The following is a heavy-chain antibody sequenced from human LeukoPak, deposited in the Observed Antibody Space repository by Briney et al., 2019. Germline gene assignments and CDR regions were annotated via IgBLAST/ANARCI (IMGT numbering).Heavy chain of an antibody. V-gene: IGHV4-59*01. CDR1: GGSISSYY. D-gene: IGHD6-19*01. J-gene: IGHJ4*02. CDR2: IYYSGST. Sequence: SETLSLTCTVSGGSISSYYWSWIRQPPGKGLEWIGYIYYSGSTNYNPSLKSRVTISVDTSKNQFSLKLSSVTAADTAVYYCARAVSSGWYGRYYFDYWGQGTLVTVSS. CDR3: ARAVSSGWYGRYYFDY.